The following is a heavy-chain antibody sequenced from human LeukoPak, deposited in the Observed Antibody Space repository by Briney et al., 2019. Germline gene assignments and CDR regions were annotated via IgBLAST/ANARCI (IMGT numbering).Heavy chain of an antibody. Sequence: GGSLRLSCAASGFTFSGYSMSWVRQAPGKGLEWVSYISSSSASIYRADSVKGRFTISRDNAQNSLYLQMNGLRVEDTALYYCARGGRGDYGSGSYYNYGMDVWGQGTTVTVSS. D-gene: IGHD3-10*01. CDR1: GFTFSGYS. CDR3: ARGGRGDYGSGSYYNYGMDV. J-gene: IGHJ6*02. V-gene: IGHV3-48*01. CDR2: ISSSSASI.